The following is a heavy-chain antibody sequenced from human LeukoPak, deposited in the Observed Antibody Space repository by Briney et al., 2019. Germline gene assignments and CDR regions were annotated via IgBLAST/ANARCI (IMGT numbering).Heavy chain of an antibody. CDR2: ISAYNGNT. D-gene: IGHD6-19*01. V-gene: IGHV1-18*01. CDR3: ARVGEYSSGWTYFDY. CDR1: GYTFTSYG. J-gene: IGHJ4*02. Sequence: ASVKVPCRASGYTFTSYGISWVRQAPGQGLEWMGWISAYNGNTNYAQKLQGRVTMTTDTSTSTAYMELRSLRSDDTAVYYCARVGEYSSGWTYFDYWGQGTLVTVSS.